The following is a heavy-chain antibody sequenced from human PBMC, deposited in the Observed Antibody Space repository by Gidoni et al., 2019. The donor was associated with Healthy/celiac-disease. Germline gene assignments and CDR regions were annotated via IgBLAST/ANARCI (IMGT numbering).Heavy chain of an antibody. Sequence: QVQLQQWGAGLLKPSETLSLTCAVYGGSFSGYYWSWIRQPPGKGLEWIGEINHSGSTNYNPSLKSRVTISVDTSKNQFSLKLSSVTAADTAVYYCARARGVVVAAIWVTSYYYYGMDVWGQGTTVTVSS. CDR2: INHSGST. J-gene: IGHJ6*02. V-gene: IGHV4-34*01. CDR3: ARARGVVVAAIWVTSYYYYGMDV. CDR1: GGSFSGYY. D-gene: IGHD2-15*01.